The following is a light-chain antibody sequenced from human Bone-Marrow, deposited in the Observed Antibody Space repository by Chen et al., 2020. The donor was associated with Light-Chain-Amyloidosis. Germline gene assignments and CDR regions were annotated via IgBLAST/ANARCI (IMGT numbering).Light chain of an antibody. CDR2: DDS. CDR3: QVWDRSSDRPV. CDR1: NIGSTS. J-gene: IGLJ3*02. V-gene: IGLV3-21*02. Sequence: SYVLTQPSSVSAAPGQMATIACGGNNIGSTSVHCYQQTPGQAPLLVVYDDSDRPSGIPERLSGSNSGNTATLTISRVEAGDEADYYCQVWDRSSDRPVFGGGTKLTVL.